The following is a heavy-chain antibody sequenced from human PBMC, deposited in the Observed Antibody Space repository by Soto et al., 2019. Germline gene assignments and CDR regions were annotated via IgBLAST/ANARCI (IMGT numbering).Heavy chain of an antibody. J-gene: IGHJ4*02. CDR1: AIIFSGYG. CDR3: ARGSSSWTQTPPDY. V-gene: IGHV3-33*03. D-gene: IGHD6-13*01. CDR2: LRCDGSNI. Sequence: PGGSLSLSCVASAIIFSGYGMHWVRQAPGKGLEWVAVLRCDGSNINYADSVKGRFTISRDNSKNTLYLQMNSLRAEDTVVYYCARGSSSWTQTPPDYWGQGTLVTVSS.